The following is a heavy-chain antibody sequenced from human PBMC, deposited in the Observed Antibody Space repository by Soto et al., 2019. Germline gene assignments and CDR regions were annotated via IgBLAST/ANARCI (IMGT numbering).Heavy chain of an antibody. CDR3: AKLVQGVVTIFGVVTYFDY. J-gene: IGHJ4*02. CDR1: GFTFSSYA. V-gene: IGHV3-23*01. CDR2: ISGSGGST. Sequence: PGGSXRLSCAASGFTFSSYAMSWVRQAPGKGLEWVSAISGSGGSTYYADSVKGRFTISRDNSKNTLYLQMNSLRAEDTAVYYCAKLVQGVVTIFGVVTYFDYWGQGTLVTVSS. D-gene: IGHD3-3*01.